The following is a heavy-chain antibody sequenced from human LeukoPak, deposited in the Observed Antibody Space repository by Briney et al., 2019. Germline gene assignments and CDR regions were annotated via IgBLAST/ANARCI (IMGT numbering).Heavy chain of an antibody. CDR3: ARAGHDSDSNTFYYPFDS. J-gene: IGHJ4*02. D-gene: IGHD3-22*01. CDR1: GVSISVYY. CDR2: IYYSGST. Sequence: SETLSLTCTVSGVSISVYYWSWIRQPPGKGLEWIGYIYYSGSTDYNPSLKSRVTISVDTSKNQFSLKLNSVTAADTAMYYCARAGHDSDSNTFYYPFDSWGQGTLVTVSS. V-gene: IGHV4-59*01.